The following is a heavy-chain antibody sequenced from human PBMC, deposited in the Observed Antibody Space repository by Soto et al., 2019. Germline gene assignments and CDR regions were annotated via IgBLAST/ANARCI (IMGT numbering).Heavy chain of an antibody. CDR3: VKDQDILAAGYYSDF. V-gene: IGHV3-30*18. Sequence: QVQLVESGGGVVQPGRSLILSCAASGFTFSSHGMHWVRQAAGKGLAWVAVISYDGGDKKYADSVKGRFTVSRDNSKNTPFLQMNSLRAEDTAVYYCVKDQDILAAGYYSDFWCQGTLLTVSS. D-gene: IGHD2-15*01. CDR2: ISYDGGDK. J-gene: IGHJ4*02. CDR1: GFTFSSHG.